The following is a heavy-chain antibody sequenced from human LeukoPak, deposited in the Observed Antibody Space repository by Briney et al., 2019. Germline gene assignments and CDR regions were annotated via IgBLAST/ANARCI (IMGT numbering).Heavy chain of an antibody. CDR3: ARHLTYSGGSARYFDY. D-gene: IGHD6-19*01. Sequence: SETLSLTCAGSGGSISGYYWSWIRQSPGKGLEWIGYIHHSGNTNYNPALKSRVTISVDTSKTQFSLKLSSVTAADTAVYYCARHLTYSGGSARYFDYWGQGILVTVSS. V-gene: IGHV4-59*08. CDR1: GGSISGYY. J-gene: IGHJ4*02. CDR2: IHHSGNT.